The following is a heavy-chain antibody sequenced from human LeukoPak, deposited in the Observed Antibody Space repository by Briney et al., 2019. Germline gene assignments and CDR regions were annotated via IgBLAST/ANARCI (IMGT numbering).Heavy chain of an antibody. Sequence: GGSLRLSCAAPGFMFHDYAIHWVRQEPGKGLEWVSLISGDGGSTFYADSVKGRFTISRDNSKNSLYLQMNSLRSDDTALYYCARESESSGWYDYWGQGTLVTVSS. CDR1: GFMFHDYA. J-gene: IGHJ4*02. CDR3: ARESESSGWYDY. D-gene: IGHD6-19*01. CDR2: ISGDGGST. V-gene: IGHV3-43*02.